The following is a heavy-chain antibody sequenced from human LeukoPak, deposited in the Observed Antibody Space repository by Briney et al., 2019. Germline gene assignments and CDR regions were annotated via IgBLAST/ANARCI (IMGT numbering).Heavy chain of an antibody. J-gene: IGHJ3*02. CDR1: GFSFSDYY. Sequence: GGSLRLSCAASGFSFSDYYMTWIRQAPGKGLEWLSYISSSGRSIRYADSVKGRFTISRDNAKNSLYLHMNSLRAEDSAVYYCARDHFTVLRYFDWYPNAFDIWGQGTMVTVSS. CDR2: ISSSGRSI. D-gene: IGHD3-9*01. CDR3: ARDHFTVLRYFDWYPNAFDI. V-gene: IGHV3-11*01.